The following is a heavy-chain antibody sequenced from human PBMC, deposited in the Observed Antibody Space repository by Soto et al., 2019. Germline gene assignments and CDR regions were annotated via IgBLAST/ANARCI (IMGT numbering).Heavy chain of an antibody. CDR1: GFTFSSYG. J-gene: IGHJ4*02. Sequence: GGSLRLSCAASGFTFSSYGMHWVRQAPGKGLEWVAVIWYDGSNKYYADSVKGRFTISRDNSKNTLYLQMNSLRAEDTAVYYCARGPVVTYYYDSSGYYYEGSDDWGQGTLVTGSS. V-gene: IGHV3-33*01. CDR3: ARGPVVTYYYDSSGYYYEGSDD. D-gene: IGHD3-22*01. CDR2: IWYDGSNK.